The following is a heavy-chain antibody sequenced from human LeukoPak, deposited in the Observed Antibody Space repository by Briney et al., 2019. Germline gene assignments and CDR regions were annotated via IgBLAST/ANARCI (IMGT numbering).Heavy chain of an antibody. CDR1: GYTFTSYD. CDR3: ARVMSSGWYRDNWFDP. D-gene: IGHD6-19*01. CDR2: MNPNSGNT. J-gene: IGHJ5*02. Sequence: PGASVKVSCKASGYTFTSYDINWVRQATGQGLEWMGWMNPNSGNTGCAQKFQGRVTMTRNTSISTAYMELSSLRSEDTAVYYCARVMSSGWYRDNWFDPWGQGTLVTVSS. V-gene: IGHV1-8*01.